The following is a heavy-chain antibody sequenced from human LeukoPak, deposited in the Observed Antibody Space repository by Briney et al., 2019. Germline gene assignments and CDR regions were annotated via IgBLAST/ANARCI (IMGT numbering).Heavy chain of an antibody. CDR3: AKDGDDCLTRGVCYFDS. Sequence: PGGSLRLSCAGSGFTFSSYAMTWVRQAPGKGLEWVSAISGSGGSLYYADSVRGRFTISRDNSKNTLYLQMNSLRAEDTAVYYCAKDGDDCLTRGVCYFDSWGQGSLVTVSS. D-gene: IGHD2-21*02. CDR1: GFTFSSYA. CDR2: ISGSGGSL. J-gene: IGHJ4*02. V-gene: IGHV3-23*01.